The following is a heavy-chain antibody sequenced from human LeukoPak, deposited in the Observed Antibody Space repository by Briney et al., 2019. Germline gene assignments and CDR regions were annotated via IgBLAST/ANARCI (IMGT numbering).Heavy chain of an antibody. CDR1: GDSVSSNSAA. D-gene: IGHD5-12*01. Sequence: SQTLSLTCAISGDSVSSNSAAWNWIRQSPSRGLEWLGRTYYRSKWYNDYAVSVKSRITINPDTSKNQFSLQLNSVTPEDTAVYYCARDPFEYSGYDLPPYYYYGMDVWGQGTMVTVSS. J-gene: IGHJ6*02. V-gene: IGHV6-1*01. CDR2: TYYRSKWYN. CDR3: ARDPFEYSGYDLPPYYYYGMDV.